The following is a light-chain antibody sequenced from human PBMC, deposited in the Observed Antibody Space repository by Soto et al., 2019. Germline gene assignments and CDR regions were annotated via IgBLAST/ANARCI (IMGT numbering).Light chain of an antibody. CDR1: QSVSTW. CDR2: AAS. V-gene: IGKV1-39*01. CDR3: QQSYSTPRT. Sequence: DIQMTQSPSLVSAVVGDRVTITCRASQSVSTWLAWYQQKPGKAPKLLIYAASNLQSGVPSRFSGSGSGTDFTLTISSLQPEDFATYYCQQSYSTPRTFGQGTKVDSK. J-gene: IGKJ1*01.